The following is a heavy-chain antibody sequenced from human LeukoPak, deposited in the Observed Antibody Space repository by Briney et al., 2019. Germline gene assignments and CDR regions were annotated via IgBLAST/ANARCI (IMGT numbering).Heavy chain of an antibody. V-gene: IGHV1-69*04. CDR1: GGTFSSYA. CDR3: ARDLEDGGDIVVVPAATGPPVYYYYGMDV. CDR2: IIPIFGIA. J-gene: IGHJ6*02. Sequence: SVKVSCKASGGTFSSYAISWVRQAPGQGLEWMGRIIPIFGIANYAQTFQGRVTITADKSTSTAYMELSSLRSEDTAVYYCARDLEDGGDIVVVPAATGPPVYYYYGMDVWGQGTTVTVSS. D-gene: IGHD2-2*01.